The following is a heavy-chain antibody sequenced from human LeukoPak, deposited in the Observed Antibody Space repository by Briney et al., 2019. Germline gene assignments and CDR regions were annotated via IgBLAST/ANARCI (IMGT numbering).Heavy chain of an antibody. CDR3: AKRSDYGGNWNYFDY. V-gene: IGHV3-23*01. J-gene: IGHJ4*02. CDR1: GFTFSSYG. D-gene: IGHD4-23*01. Sequence: RGSLRLSCAASGFTFSSYGMSWVRQAPGKGLEWVSAISAGGGSTFSADSVKGRFTISRDNSKNTLYLQMNSLRAEDTAVYYCAKRSDYGGNWNYFDYWGQGTPVTVSS. CDR2: ISAGGGST.